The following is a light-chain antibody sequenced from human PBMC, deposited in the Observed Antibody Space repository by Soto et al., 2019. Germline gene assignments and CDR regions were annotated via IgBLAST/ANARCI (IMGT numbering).Light chain of an antibody. CDR1: QSVLYSSNNKNY. CDR2: WAS. J-gene: IGKJ2*01. Sequence: DIVMTQSPDSLAVSLGERATINCTSSQSVLYSSNNKNYLAWYQQKPGQPPKLLIYWASTRDSGVPDRFSGSGSGTDFTLTISSLQAEDVAVYYCQQYYSTLMYTFGQGTKLEIK. CDR3: QQYYSTLMYT. V-gene: IGKV4-1*01.